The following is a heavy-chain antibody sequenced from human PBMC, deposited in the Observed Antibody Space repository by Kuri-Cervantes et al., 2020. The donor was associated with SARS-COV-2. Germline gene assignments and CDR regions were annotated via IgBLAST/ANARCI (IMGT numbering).Heavy chain of an antibody. Sequence: SETLSLTCTVSGGSISSGGYYWSWIRQPPGKGLEWIGYIYHSGSTYYNPSLKSRVTISLDTSTNQFSLKLSSVTAADTAVYYCARVFTASFDFWGQGTLVTVSS. CDR2: IYHSGST. CDR3: ARVFTASFDF. V-gene: IGHV4-30-2*01. CDR1: GGSISSGGYY. J-gene: IGHJ4*02.